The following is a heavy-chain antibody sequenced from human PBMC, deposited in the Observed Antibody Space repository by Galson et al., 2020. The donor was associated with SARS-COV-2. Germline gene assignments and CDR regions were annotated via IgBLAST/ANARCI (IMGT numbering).Heavy chain of an antibody. J-gene: IGHJ2*01. V-gene: IGHV3-48*01. D-gene: IGHD5-12*01. CDR3: ARDFAGDGYNDLWYFDL. CDR1: GFTFSSYS. Sequence: RGSLKISCAASGFTFSSYSMNWVRQAPGKGLEWVSYISSSSSTIYYADSVKGRFTISRDNAKNSLYLQMNSLRAEDTAVYYCARDFAGDGYNDLWYFDLWGRGTLVTVSS. CDR2: ISSSSSTI.